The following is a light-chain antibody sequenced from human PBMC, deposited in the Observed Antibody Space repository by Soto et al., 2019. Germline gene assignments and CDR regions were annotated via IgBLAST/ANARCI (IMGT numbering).Light chain of an antibody. J-gene: IGLJ1*01. CDR3: APWDDSLNGYV. CDR2: EEA. Sequence: QSVLTQPPSVSEAPRQRGTISCSGSSSNIGNKAVNCYHQRPGKAPNLPIYEEARLPSGVSDRSSGPKSGTSASRAISGLQSEDEADYYCAPWDDSLNGYVFGTGTKVT. CDR1: SSNIGNKA. V-gene: IGLV1-36*01.